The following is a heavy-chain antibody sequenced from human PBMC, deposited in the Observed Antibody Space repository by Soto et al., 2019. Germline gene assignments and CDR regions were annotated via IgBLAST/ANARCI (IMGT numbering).Heavy chain of an antibody. J-gene: IGHJ4*02. CDR2: IIPIFGTA. Sequence: VKVSCKASGGTFSSYAISWVRQAPGQGLEWMGGIIPIFGTANYAQKFQGRVTITADESTSTAYMELSSLRSEDTAVYYCALIHYYGSGSYYYFDYWGQGTLVTVSS. CDR1: GGTFSSYA. CDR3: ALIHYYGSGSYYYFDY. V-gene: IGHV1-69*01. D-gene: IGHD3-10*01.